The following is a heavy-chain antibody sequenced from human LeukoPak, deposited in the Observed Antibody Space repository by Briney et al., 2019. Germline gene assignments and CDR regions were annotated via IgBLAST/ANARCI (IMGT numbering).Heavy chain of an antibody. D-gene: IGHD5-24*01. Sequence: SETLSLTCSVSGGSVRSYSWSWIRQPPGKGLEWIGYIYNSGTTNYKPSLKSRVIISVETTKNQFSLKLSSVTAADTAVYYCARHGGESLVATILHAFDIWGRGTMVTVSS. CDR2: IYNSGTT. V-gene: IGHV4-59*08. CDR1: GGSVRSYS. J-gene: IGHJ3*02. CDR3: ARHGGESLVATILHAFDI.